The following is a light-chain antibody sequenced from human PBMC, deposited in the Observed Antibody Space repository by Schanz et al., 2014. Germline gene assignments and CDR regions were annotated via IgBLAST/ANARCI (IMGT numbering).Light chain of an antibody. CDR3: AAWDDSLTGRV. V-gene: IGLV1-44*01. CDR2: SNN. CDR1: SSSIGSDS. J-gene: IGLJ3*02. Sequence: QSVLTQPPSASGTPGQRVTISCSVSSSSIGSDSMNWYQQLPGMAPRLLIYSNNQWPSGVPDRFSGSNSGTSASLAISGLQSEDEAEYYCAAWDDSLTGRVFGGGTKLTVL.